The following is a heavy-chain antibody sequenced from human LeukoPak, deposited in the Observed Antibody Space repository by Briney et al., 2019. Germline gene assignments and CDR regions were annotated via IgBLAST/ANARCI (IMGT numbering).Heavy chain of an antibody. Sequence: PGGSLRLSRAASGFTFSFYSMNWVRQAPGKGLEWVSSISSDSRYIYYADSVKGRFTISRDNAKNSLYLQMNSLRAEDTAVYYCATDYAGNSLWYYYGLGVWGQGTTVTVSS. D-gene: IGHD4-23*01. J-gene: IGHJ6*02. CDR1: GFTFSFYS. V-gene: IGHV3-21*01. CDR3: ATDYAGNSLWYYYGLGV. CDR2: ISSDSRYI.